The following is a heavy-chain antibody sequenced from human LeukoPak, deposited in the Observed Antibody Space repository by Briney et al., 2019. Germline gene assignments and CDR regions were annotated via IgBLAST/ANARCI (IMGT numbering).Heavy chain of an antibody. CDR1: GYTFTSYG. J-gene: IGHJ6*04. D-gene: IGHD2-2*01. V-gene: IGHV1-18*04. Sequence: ASVKVSCKASGYTFTSYGISWVRQAPGQGLEWMGWISAYNGNANYAQKLQSRVTMTTDTSTSTAYMELRSLRSDDTAVYYCARLGYCSSTSCYVYYYYGMDVWGKGTTVTVSS. CDR3: ARLGYCSSTSCYVYYYYGMDV. CDR2: ISAYNGNA.